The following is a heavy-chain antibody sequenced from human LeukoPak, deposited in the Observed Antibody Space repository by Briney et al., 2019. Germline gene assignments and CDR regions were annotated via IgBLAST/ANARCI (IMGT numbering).Heavy chain of an antibody. J-gene: IGHJ4*02. V-gene: IGHV3-23*01. CDR3: AKMSYGVAGKPFVDY. CDR1: GFTFISYA. D-gene: IGHD6-19*01. Sequence: GGSLRLSCAASGFTFISYAMSWVRQAPGKGLEWVSVINSGGGTYYTDSVKGRFTISRDNSKNTLYFQMNSLRAEDTAVYYCAKMSYGVAGKPFVDYWGQGTLVTVSS. CDR2: INSGGGT.